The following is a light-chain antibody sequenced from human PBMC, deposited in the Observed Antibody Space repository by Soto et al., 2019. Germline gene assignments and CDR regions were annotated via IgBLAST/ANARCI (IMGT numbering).Light chain of an antibody. CDR2: KAS. Sequence: DIQMTQSPSTLSASVGDTVTVTCRASQSVSGWLAWYQQKPGEAPKLLIYKASSLESGVPSRFSGSGSGTEFTLTISSLQPGDFATYYCQQLNSYPRTFGQGTKVDIK. J-gene: IGKJ1*01. CDR3: QQLNSYPRT. CDR1: QSVSGW. V-gene: IGKV1-5*03.